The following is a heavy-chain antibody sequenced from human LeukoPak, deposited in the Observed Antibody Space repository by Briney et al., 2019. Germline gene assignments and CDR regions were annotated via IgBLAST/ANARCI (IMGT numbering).Heavy chain of an antibody. Sequence: PGGSLRLSCAASGFTFSSYEMNWVRQAPGKGLEWVSYITSSGSTMYYADSVRGRFTISRDNAKNSLYLQMNSLRAEDTAVYYCASFLPLFSSWGQGTLVTVSS. CDR1: GFTFSSYE. D-gene: IGHD2/OR15-2a*01. CDR3: ASFLPLFSS. J-gene: IGHJ4*02. CDR2: ITSSGSTM. V-gene: IGHV3-48*03.